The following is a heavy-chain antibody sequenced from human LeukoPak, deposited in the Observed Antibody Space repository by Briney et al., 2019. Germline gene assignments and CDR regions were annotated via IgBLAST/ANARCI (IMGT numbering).Heavy chain of an antibody. CDR3: AREITTTPRSESHFDY. D-gene: IGHD4-11*01. CDR2: ISSSSSTI. V-gene: IGHV3-48*01. Sequence: PGGSLRLSCAASGFTFSSYSMNWVRQAPGKGLEWVSYISSSSSTIYYADSVKGRFTISRDNAKNSLYLQMNSLRAEDTAVYYCAREITTTPRSESHFDYWGQGTLVTVSS. CDR1: GFTFSSYS. J-gene: IGHJ4*02.